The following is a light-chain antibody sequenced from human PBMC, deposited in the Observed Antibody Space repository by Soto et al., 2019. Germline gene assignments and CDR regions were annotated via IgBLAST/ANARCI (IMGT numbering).Light chain of an antibody. CDR3: QQANSFPWFT. Sequence: DIQMTQSPSSVSASVGDRVTITCRASQGISSRLAWYQQKPGKAPKLLIYGASNLQSGVTSRFSGSGSGTDFTLTISSLQPEDFAAYYCQQANSFPWFTFGPGTKVDIK. V-gene: IGKV1-12*01. CDR1: QGISSR. J-gene: IGKJ3*01. CDR2: GAS.